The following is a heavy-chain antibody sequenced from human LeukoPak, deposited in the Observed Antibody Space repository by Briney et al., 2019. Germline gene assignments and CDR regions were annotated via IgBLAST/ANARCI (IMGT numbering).Heavy chain of an antibody. CDR3: ARDFSSSWYATFDY. Sequence: GGSLRLSCAASGFSFSNYGMNWVRQAPGKGLEWVSGITGNGDTTYYADSVKGRFTISRDNSRNTVYLQMNSLRAEDTAVYYCARDFSSSWYATFDYWGQGTLVTVSS. CDR2: ITGNGDTT. CDR1: GFSFSNYG. J-gene: IGHJ4*02. V-gene: IGHV3-23*01. D-gene: IGHD6-13*01.